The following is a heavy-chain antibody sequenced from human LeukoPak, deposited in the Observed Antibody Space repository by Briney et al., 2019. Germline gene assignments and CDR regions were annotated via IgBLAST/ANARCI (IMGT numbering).Heavy chain of an antibody. CDR1: GYTFTGYY. V-gene: IGHV1-2*02. J-gene: IGHJ4*02. Sequence: ASVKVSCMASGYTFTGYYMHWVRQAPGQGLEWMGWINPNSGDSNYAQKFQGRVTMTRDTSISTAYMERSRLRSDDTAVYYCATDFTFGGVIIRQTGVYWGQGTLVTVSS. CDR2: INPNSGDS. D-gene: IGHD3-16*01. CDR3: ATDFTFGGVIIRQTGVY.